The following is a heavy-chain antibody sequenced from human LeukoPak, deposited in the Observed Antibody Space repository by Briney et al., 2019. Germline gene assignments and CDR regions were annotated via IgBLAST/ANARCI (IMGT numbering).Heavy chain of an antibody. CDR2: IHQEGNEK. CDR3: ARGEKFSGDY. Sequence: GSLRFSCAASGFTFSTYWMSWVRQAPGKGLDWVANIHQEGNEKYYVDSVKGGFTISRENAKNQLDRQMNSLRAEDTAVYVCARGEKFSGDYGGQGTLVTVS. CDR1: GFTFSTYW. J-gene: IGHJ4*02. V-gene: IGHV3-7*04. D-gene: IGHD1-26*01.